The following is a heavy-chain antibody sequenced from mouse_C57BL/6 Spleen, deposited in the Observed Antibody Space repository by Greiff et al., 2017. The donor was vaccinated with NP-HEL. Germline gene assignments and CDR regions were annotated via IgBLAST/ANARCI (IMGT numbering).Heavy chain of an antibody. CDR1: GYTFTSYW. CDR2: IHANSGST. V-gene: IGHV1-64*01. Sequence: QVQLQQPGAELVKPGASVKLSCKASGYTFTSYWMHWVKQRPGQGLEWIGMIHANSGSTNYNEKFKSKATLTVDKSSSTAYMQLSSLTSEDSAVYYCARYREGYAMDYWGQGTSVTVSS. J-gene: IGHJ4*01. CDR3: ARYREGYAMDY.